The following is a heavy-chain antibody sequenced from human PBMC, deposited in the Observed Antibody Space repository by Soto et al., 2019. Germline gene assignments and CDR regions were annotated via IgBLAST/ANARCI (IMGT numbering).Heavy chain of an antibody. CDR1: GFTFSDYW. CDR3: ARVRNGDWYFDY. Sequence: VQLVESGGGLVQPGGSLRLSCAASGFTFSDYWMHWVRQVPGTGLVSVSRINTDGSTTTYADSVQGRFTISRDNAKNTVYLQMNSLRAEDTAVYYCARVRNGDWYFDYWGQGTLVTVSS. J-gene: IGHJ4*02. CDR2: INTDGSTT. D-gene: IGHD4-17*01. V-gene: IGHV3-74*01.